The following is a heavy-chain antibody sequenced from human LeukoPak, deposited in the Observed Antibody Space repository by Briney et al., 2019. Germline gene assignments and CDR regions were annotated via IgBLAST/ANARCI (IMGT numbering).Heavy chain of an antibody. CDR2: VYYTGST. J-gene: IGHJ4*02. Sequence: SETLSLTCIVSGGSIRNYNNYWGWIRQPPGKGLEWIGSVYYTGSTYYNPSLQSRITVSVDTSKNQFSLKLSSVTAADTAVYYCASGPQETAVAGTDYWGQGTLVTVSS. V-gene: IGHV4-39*07. D-gene: IGHD6-19*01. CDR3: ASGPQETAVAGTDY. CDR1: GGSIRNYNNY.